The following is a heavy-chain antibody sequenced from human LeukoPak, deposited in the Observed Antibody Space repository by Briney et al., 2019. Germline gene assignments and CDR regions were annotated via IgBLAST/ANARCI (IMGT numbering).Heavy chain of an antibody. J-gene: IGHJ4*02. CDR3: AKDSNSGYDSYYFDY. V-gene: IGHV3-23*01. D-gene: IGHD5-12*01. CDR2: ISVSAGST. CDR1: GFTFSSYA. Sequence: GGSLRLPCAASGFTFSSYAMNWVRQAPGKGLEWVSAISVSAGSTYYADSVKGRFTISRDNSKNTLYLQMNSLRAEDTAVYYCAKDSNSGYDSYYFDYWGQGTLVTVSS.